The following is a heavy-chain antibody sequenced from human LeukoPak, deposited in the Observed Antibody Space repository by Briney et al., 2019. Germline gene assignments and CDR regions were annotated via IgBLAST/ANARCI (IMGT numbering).Heavy chain of an antibody. CDR2: IYTSGST. Sequence: PSETLSLTCTVSGGSISSYYWSWIRQPAGKGLEWIGRIYTSGSTNYNPSLKSRVTMSVDTSKNQFSLKLSSVIAADTAVYYCARDYYDILTGYYFPTDWGQGTLVTVSS. J-gene: IGHJ4*02. CDR3: ARDYYDILTGYYFPTD. V-gene: IGHV4-4*07. CDR1: GGSISSYY. D-gene: IGHD3-9*01.